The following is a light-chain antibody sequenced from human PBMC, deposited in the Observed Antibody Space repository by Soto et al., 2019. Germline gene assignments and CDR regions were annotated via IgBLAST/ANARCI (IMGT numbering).Light chain of an antibody. J-gene: IGLJ1*01. Sequence: SYELTQPPSLSVSPGQTASITCSGDKLGDKYACCYQQKPGQSPVLVIYQDSKRPSGIPERFSGSNSGNTATLTISGTQAMDEADYYCQAWDSSTGVFGTGTKVTVL. CDR3: QAWDSSTGV. V-gene: IGLV3-1*01. CDR1: KLGDKY. CDR2: QDS.